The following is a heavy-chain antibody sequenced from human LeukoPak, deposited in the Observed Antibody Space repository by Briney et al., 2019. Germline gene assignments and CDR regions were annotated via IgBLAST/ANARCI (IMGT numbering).Heavy chain of an antibody. D-gene: IGHD2-21*02. CDR1: GFTFSSYS. J-gene: IGHJ4*02. CDR3: ARVSCGGDCYSYFDY. CDR2: ISSSSSYI. Sequence: GGSLRLSCAASGFTFSSYSMNWVRQAPGKGLEGVSSISSSSSYIYYADSVKGRFTISRDNAKNSLYLQMNSLRAGDTAVYYCARVSCGGDCYSYFDYWGQGTLVTVSS. V-gene: IGHV3-21*01.